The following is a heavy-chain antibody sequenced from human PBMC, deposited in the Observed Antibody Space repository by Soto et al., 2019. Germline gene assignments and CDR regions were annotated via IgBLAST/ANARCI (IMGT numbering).Heavy chain of an antibody. Sequence: SGATLVNPTRSRTLTCSFSGFSRTTTEVAVGGIRQPRGKALEWLALIYWDDDKRYSPSLTRSLTLPNHTPNHQVVLTMTNLHPDHTATYFCAHSAPIATLAFDYWGQGILVTVSS. CDR3: AHSAPIATLAFDY. CDR1: GFSRTTTEVA. V-gene: IGHV2-5*02. CDR2: IYWDDDK. J-gene: IGHJ4*02.